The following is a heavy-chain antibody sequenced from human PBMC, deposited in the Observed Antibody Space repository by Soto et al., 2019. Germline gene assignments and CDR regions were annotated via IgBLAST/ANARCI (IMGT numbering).Heavy chain of an antibody. D-gene: IGHD6-13*01. CDR3: ASTIGYSISWYNH. V-gene: IGHV5-10-1*01. J-gene: IGHJ4*02. CDR2: IDPSDSYT. Sequence: GESLKISCKGSGYSFTSYWIGWVRQMPGKGLEWMGRIDPSDSYTNYSPSFQGHVTISADKSISTAYLQWSSLKASDTAMYYCASTIGYSISWYNHWGQGTLVTAPQ. CDR1: GYSFTSYW.